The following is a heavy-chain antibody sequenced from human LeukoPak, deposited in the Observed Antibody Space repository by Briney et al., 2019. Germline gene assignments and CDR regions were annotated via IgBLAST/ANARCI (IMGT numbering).Heavy chain of an antibody. CDR2: ISSSSSYI. CDR1: GFTFSSYS. D-gene: IGHD3-10*01. J-gene: IGHJ4*02. CDR3: ARDKPPVVRGVISGGFDY. V-gene: IGHV3-21*01. Sequence: GGSLRLSRAASGFTFSSYSMNWVRQAPGKGLEWVSSISSSSSYIYYADSVKGRFTISRDNAKNSLYLQMNSLRAEDTAVYYCARDKPPVVRGVISGGFDYWGQATLVTVSS.